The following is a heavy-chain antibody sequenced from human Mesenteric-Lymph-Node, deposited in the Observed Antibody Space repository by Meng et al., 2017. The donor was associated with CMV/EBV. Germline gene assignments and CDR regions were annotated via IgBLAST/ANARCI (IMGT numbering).Heavy chain of an antibody. CDR3: ARGEGIYYDSSGGYYAN. J-gene: IGHJ4*02. CDR2: ISWNSAGI. Sequence: SLKISCAASGFRFDDFGMHWVRQVPGKGLEWVSGISWNSAGIVYADSVRGRFTISRDNAKNSLYLHINNVRPEDTAFYYCARGEGIYYDSSGGYYANWGQGTLVT. V-gene: IGHV3-9*01. D-gene: IGHD3-22*01. CDR1: GFRFDDFG.